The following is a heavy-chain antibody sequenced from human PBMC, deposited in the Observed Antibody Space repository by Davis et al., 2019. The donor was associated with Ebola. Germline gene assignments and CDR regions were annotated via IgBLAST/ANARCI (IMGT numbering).Heavy chain of an antibody. D-gene: IGHD3-9*01. V-gene: IGHV3-20*01. CDR3: ARVNAVTGYSRFDS. J-gene: IGHJ5*01. Sequence: GGSLRLSCAASGFTFSSYAITWAPQAPGKGLEWVSGIYCNGGSTGYADSVKGRFTISRDNAKNSLYLRLNSLRAEDTDLYHCARVNAVTGYSRFDSWGQGTLVTVSS. CDR1: GFTFSSYA. CDR2: IYCNGGST.